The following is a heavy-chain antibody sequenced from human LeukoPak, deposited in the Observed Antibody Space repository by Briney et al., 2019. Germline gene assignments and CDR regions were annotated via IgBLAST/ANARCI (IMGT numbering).Heavy chain of an antibody. V-gene: IGHV1-18*01. D-gene: IGHD3-22*01. CDR1: GYTFTSYG. Sequence: ASVKVPCKASGYTFTSYGISWVRQAPGQGLEWMGWISAYNGNTNYAQKLQGRVTMTTDTSTSTAYMELRSLRSDDTAVYYCARDGEMVISNYLYYFGMDVWGQGTTVTVSS. J-gene: IGHJ6*02. CDR2: ISAYNGNT. CDR3: ARDGEMVISNYLYYFGMDV.